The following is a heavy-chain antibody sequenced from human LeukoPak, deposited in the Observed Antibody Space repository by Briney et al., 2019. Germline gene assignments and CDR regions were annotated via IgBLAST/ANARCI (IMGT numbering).Heavy chain of an antibody. CDR3: ASGYSSSWYLADY. Sequence: GGSLRLSCAASGFPFDDYGMLWVRQAPGKGLEWVSGINWNGGSTGYADSVKGRFTISRDNAKNSLYLQMNSLRAEDTALYYCASGYSSSWYLADYWGQGTLVTVSS. D-gene: IGHD6-13*01. J-gene: IGHJ4*02. CDR1: GFPFDDYG. CDR2: INWNGGST. V-gene: IGHV3-20*04.